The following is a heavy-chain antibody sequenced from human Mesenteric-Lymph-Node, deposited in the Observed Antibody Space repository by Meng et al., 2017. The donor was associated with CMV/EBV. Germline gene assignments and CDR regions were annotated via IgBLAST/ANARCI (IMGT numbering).Heavy chain of an antibody. Sequence: GESLKISCAASGFTFSDYWMRWLRQAPGKGLEWVANIKQDGSEKYYVDSVKGRFTISRDNAENSLYLQMNSLRAEDTAVYYCAREIGETSPFDYWGQGTLVTVSS. V-gene: IGHV3-7*01. CDR2: IKQDGSEK. D-gene: IGHD2-21*01. CDR1: GFTFSDYW. CDR3: AREIGETSPFDY. J-gene: IGHJ4*02.